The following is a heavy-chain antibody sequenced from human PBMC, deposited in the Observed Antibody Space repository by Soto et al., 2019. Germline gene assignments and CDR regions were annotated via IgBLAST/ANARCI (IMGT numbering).Heavy chain of an antibody. CDR3: ARSLGYKYYYGSGRMLGFDY. Sequence: GGSLRLSCAASGFTFSSYAMHWVRQAPGKGLEYVSAISSNGGSTYYANSVKGRFTISRDNSKNTLYLQMGSLRAEDMAVYYCARSLGYKYYYGSGRMLGFDYWGQGTLVTVSS. D-gene: IGHD3-10*01. CDR2: ISSNGGST. J-gene: IGHJ4*02. V-gene: IGHV3-64*01. CDR1: GFTFSSYA.